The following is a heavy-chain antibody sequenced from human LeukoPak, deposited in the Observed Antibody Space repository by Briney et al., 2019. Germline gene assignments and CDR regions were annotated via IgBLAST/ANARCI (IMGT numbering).Heavy chain of an antibody. CDR2: ISYDGSNK. J-gene: IGHJ4*02. D-gene: IGHD5-12*01. CDR3: AKDLSKDSGYDFTFDF. V-gene: IGHV3-30*18. CDR1: GFTFSSYG. Sequence: GGSLRLSCAASGFTFSSYGMHWVRQAPGKGLEWVAVISYDGSNKYYADSVKGRFTISRDNSKNTLYLQMNSLRPEDTAVYYCAKDLSKDSGYDFTFDFWGQGTLVTVSS.